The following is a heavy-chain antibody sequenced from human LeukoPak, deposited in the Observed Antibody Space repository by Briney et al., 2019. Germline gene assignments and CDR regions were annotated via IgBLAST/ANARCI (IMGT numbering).Heavy chain of an antibody. CDR1: GGSISSYY. CDR2: IYTSGST. CDR3: ARGLNIVLMVYATQGDWFDP. J-gene: IGHJ5*02. V-gene: IGHV4-4*07. D-gene: IGHD2-8*01. Sequence: SETLSLTCTVSGGSISSYYWSWIWQPAGKGLEWIGRIYTSGSTNYNPSLKSRVTMSVDTSKNQFSLKLSSVTAADTAVYYCARGLNIVLMVYATQGDWFDPWGQGTLVTVSS.